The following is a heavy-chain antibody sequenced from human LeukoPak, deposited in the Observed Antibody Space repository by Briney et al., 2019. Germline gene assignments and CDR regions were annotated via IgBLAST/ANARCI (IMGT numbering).Heavy chain of an antibody. CDR2: IYGGGST. D-gene: IGHD3-22*01. CDR1: GLTVSSNC. V-gene: IGHV3-53*01. Sequence: GGSLRLSCAASGLTVSSNCMSWVRQAPGKGLEWVSFIYGGGSTYYTDSVKGRFTISRDNSKNTLYLQMNSLRAEDTAVYYCARRAGDYSHPYDYWGQGILVTVSS. CDR3: ARRAGDYSHPYDY. J-gene: IGHJ4*02.